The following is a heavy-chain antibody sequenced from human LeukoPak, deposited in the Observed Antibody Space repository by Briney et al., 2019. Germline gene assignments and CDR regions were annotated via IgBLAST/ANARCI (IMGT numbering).Heavy chain of an antibody. CDR2: MSHDGSNK. D-gene: IGHD3-22*01. Sequence: GGSLRLSCAASGFPFSGYAMHWVRQAPGKGLEWVAVMSHDGSNKYYADSVKGRFTISRDISKNTLYLQMDSLKTEDTAVYYCARHRGPSLHSSGYFDYWGQGTLVTVSS. J-gene: IGHJ4*02. CDR1: GFPFSGYA. CDR3: ARHRGPSLHSSGYFDY. V-gene: IGHV3-30-3*01.